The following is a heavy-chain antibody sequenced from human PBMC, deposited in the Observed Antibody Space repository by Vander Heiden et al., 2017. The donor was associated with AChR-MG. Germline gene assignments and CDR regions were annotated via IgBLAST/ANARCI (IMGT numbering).Heavy chain of an antibody. D-gene: IGHD4-17*01. Sequence: PVKGRFTISRDDSKNTLYLQMNSLKTEDTAVYYCTTDRRTGVTTVTWPPYDAFDIWGQGTMVTVSS. J-gene: IGHJ3*02. V-gene: IGHV3-15*01. CDR3: TTDRRTGVTTVTWPPYDAFDI.